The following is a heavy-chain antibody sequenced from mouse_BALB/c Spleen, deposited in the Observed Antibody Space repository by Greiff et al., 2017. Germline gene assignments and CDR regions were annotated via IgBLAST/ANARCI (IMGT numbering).Heavy chain of an antibody. CDR1: GFTFSSYA. CDR2: ISSGGST. V-gene: IGHV5-6-5*01. J-gene: IGHJ2*01. D-gene: IGHD2-1*01. Sequence: EVKVVESGGGLVKPGGSLKLSCAASGFTFSSYAMSWVRQTPEKRLEWVASISSGGSTYYPDSVKGRFTISRDNARNILYLQMSSLRSEDTAMYYCARDYYGIPFDYWGQGTTLTVSS. CDR3: ARDYYGIPFDY.